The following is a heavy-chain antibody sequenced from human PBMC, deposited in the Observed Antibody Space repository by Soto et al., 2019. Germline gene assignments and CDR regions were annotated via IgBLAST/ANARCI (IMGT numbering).Heavy chain of an antibody. D-gene: IGHD4-17*01. CDR1: GFIVRTNY. CDR2: IYSDGST. Sequence: EVQLVESGGGLVQPGGSLRLSCAASGFIVRTNYMTWVRQAPGKGLEWVSTIYSDGSTYYADSVKGRFTISRHNSKNTLXXEMNSLRPEDTAMYYWAREKVSGDYDVDYYYGMDVWGQGTTVTVSS. J-gene: IGHJ6*02. CDR3: AREKVSGDYDVDYYYGMDV. V-gene: IGHV3-53*04.